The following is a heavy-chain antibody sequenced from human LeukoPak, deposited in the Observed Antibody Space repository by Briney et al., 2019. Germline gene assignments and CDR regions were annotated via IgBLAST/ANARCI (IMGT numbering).Heavy chain of an antibody. D-gene: IGHD6-13*01. CDR2: IYSGGST. J-gene: IGHJ4*02. V-gene: IGHV3-53*01. CDR1: GFTVSSNY. Sequence: GGSLRLSCAASGFTVSSNYMSWVREAPGKGLEWVSVIYSGGSTYYADSVKGRFTISRDNAKNSLYLQMNSLRAEDTAVYYCARDVHSSSGGGYYFDYWGQGTLVTVSS. CDR3: ARDVHSSSGGGYYFDY.